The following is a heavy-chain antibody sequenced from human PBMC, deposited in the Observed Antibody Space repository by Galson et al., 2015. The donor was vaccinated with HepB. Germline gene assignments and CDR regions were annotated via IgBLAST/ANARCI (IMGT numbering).Heavy chain of an antibody. V-gene: IGHV1-3*01. Sequence: SVKVSCKASGYTFTGFATHWVRQAPAQNLEWMGWINAGNGNTKYSQRFQGRLTITSDKSATTAYMELSRLESEDTAVYYCVRNLADSSTPVWFDPWGQGTPVTVSS. CDR3: VRNLADSSTPVWFDP. D-gene: IGHD2-21*01. J-gene: IGHJ5*02. CDR1: GYTFTGFA. CDR2: INAGNGNT.